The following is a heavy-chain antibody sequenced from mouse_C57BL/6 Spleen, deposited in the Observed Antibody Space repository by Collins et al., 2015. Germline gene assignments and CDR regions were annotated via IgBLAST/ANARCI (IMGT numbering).Heavy chain of an antibody. V-gene: IGHV6-3*01. Sequence: EVKLEESGGGLVQPGGSMKLSCVASGFTFSNYWMNWVRQSPEKGLEWVAQIRLKSDNYATHYAESVKGRFTISRDDSKSSVYLQMNNLRAEDTGIYYCTGGYDYRAMDYWGQGTSVTVSS. J-gene: IGHJ4*01. CDR3: TGGYDYRAMDY. D-gene: IGHD2-4*01. CDR2: IRLKSDNYAT. CDR1: GFTFSNYW.